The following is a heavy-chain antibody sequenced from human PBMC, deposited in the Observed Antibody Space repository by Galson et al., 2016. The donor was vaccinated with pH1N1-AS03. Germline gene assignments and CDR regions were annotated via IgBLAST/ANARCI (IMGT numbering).Heavy chain of an antibody. CDR2: ISSSSTYI. J-gene: IGHJ3*02. V-gene: IGHV3-21*06. Sequence: SLRLSCAASGFIFSGHSMNWVRQTQGKGLEWVSFISSSSTYIFYADSVTGRFTISSDNANNSLYLQMNSLRAEDTAVYYCARDGGYFDAFDIWGQGTMVTVSS. CDR1: GFIFSGHS. CDR3: ARDGGYFDAFDI. D-gene: IGHD1-26*01.